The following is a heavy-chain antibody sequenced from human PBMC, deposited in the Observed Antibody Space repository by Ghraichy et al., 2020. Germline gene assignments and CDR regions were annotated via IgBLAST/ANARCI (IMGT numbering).Heavy chain of an antibody. J-gene: IGHJ4*02. V-gene: IGHV4-31*03. CDR3: ARREGARLSKCDY. D-gene: IGHD1-26*01. CDR2: IYHTGST. CDR1: GGSISNGYHF. Sequence: SETLSLTCTVSGGSISNGYHFWSWIRQHPGKGLEWLGFIYHTGSTYYNPSLRSRVSISVDTSESQFSLKLTSVTAADTAVYYCARREGARLSKCDYWGQGTLVTVPA.